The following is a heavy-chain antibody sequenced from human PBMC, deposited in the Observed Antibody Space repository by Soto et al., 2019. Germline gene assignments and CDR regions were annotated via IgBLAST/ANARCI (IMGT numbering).Heavy chain of an antibody. CDR1: GGSITTYY. CDR3: ARSLLGGMDV. D-gene: IGHD3-10*01. J-gene: IGHJ6*02. V-gene: IGHV4-4*07. Sequence: QVQLQEWGPGLVKPSETLSLTCTVSGGSITTYYWSWIRQPAGKGLEWIGRIYSGGSTNYNPSLRSRVTVSVDMSKNQFSLKLSSVTAADTAVYYCARSLLGGMDVWGQGTTVTVSS. CDR2: IYSGGST.